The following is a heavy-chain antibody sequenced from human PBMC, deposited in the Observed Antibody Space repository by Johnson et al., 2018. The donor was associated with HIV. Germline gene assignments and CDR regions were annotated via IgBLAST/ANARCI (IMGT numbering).Heavy chain of an antibody. V-gene: IGHV3-13*01. Sequence: EVQLVESGGELVQPGGSLRLSCAASGFTFSSYAMHWVRQATGKGLEWVSAIGTAGDTSYPGSVKGRFTISRENAKNTLYLQMGSLRAEDMAVYYCARSYESSDDAFDGWGQGTMVTVSS. J-gene: IGHJ3*01. D-gene: IGHD3-22*01. CDR3: ARSYESSDDAFDG. CDR2: IGTAGDT. CDR1: GFTFSSYA.